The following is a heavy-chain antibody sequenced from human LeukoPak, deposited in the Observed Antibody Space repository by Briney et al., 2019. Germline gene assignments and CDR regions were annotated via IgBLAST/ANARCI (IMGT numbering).Heavy chain of an antibody. V-gene: IGHV4-34*01. J-gene: IGHJ4*02. Sequence: SETLSLTCAVYGGSFSGQYWGWIRQPPRKGLEWIGEINHGGSISYNASLKSRVTISLDTSKNQFSLKLSSVTAADTAVYYCAGGDYHGSESYANYWGQGTLVTVSS. CDR2: INHGGSI. CDR1: GGSFSGQY. CDR3: AGGDYHGSESYANY. D-gene: IGHD3-10*01.